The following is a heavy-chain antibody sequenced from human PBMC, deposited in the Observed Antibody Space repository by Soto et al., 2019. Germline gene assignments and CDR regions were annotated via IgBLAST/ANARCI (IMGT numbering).Heavy chain of an antibody. CDR2: ISAYNGNT. J-gene: IGHJ4*02. D-gene: IGHD3-16*02. Sequence: VKVSCKASGYTFTSYGISWVRQAPGQGLEWMGWISAYNGNTKDAQKFQGRVTMTTDTSTSTAYMELTGLRSDDTAVYYCARDKVTFGGVIVSGYWGQGTQVTVSS. CDR1: GYTFTSYG. V-gene: IGHV1-18*01. CDR3: ARDKVTFGGVIVSGY.